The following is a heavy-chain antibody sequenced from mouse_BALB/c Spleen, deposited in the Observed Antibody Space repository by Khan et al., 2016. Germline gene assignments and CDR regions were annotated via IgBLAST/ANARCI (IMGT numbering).Heavy chain of an antibody. Sequence: QIQLVQSGPELKKPGETVKISCKASGYTFTNYGMNWVKQAPGKGLKWMGWINTYTGEPTYADDFKGRFAFSLETSASTAYLQINNLKNEDTATYVCARSGYDYAMDYWGQGTSVTVSS. V-gene: IGHV9-3-1*01. CDR2: INTYTGEP. D-gene: IGHD2-2*01. CDR1: GYTFTNYG. J-gene: IGHJ4*01. CDR3: ARSGYDYAMDY.